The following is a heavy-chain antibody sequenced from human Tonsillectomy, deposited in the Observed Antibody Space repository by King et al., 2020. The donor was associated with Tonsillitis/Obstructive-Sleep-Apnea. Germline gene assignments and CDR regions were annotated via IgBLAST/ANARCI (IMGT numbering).Heavy chain of an antibody. CDR3: AREEGGSGTH. J-gene: IGHJ3*01. V-gene: IGHV3-21*01. CDR1: GFTFSSYS. D-gene: IGHD2-15*01. CDR2: ISSSISYI. Sequence: VQLVESGGGLVKPGGCLRLSCASSGFTFSSYSMNWVRHAPGKGLEWGSSISSSISYIYYADSVKGRFTISRDNAKDSLYLQMNSLRAEDTAVYYCAREEGGSGTHWGQGTMVTVSS.